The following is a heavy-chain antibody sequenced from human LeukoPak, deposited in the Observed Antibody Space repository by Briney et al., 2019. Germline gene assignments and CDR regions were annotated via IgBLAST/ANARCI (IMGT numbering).Heavy chain of an antibody. V-gene: IGHV1-69*13. Sequence: SVKVSCKASGGTISSYAISWVRQAPGQGLEWMGGIIPIFGTANYAQKFQGRVTITADESTSTAYMELSSLRSEDTAVYYCARATIGELAVDYFDYWGQGTLVTVSS. CDR2: IIPIFGTA. J-gene: IGHJ4*02. D-gene: IGHD3-10*01. CDR3: ARATIGELAVDYFDY. CDR1: GGTISSYA.